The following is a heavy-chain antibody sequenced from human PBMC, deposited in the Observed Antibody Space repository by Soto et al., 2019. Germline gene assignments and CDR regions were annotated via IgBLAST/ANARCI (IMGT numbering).Heavy chain of an antibody. CDR2: INAGNGNT. J-gene: IGHJ6*02. Sequence: ASVKVSCKASGYTFTSYAMHWVRQAPGQRLEWMGWINAGNGNTKYSQKFQGRVTITRDTSASTAYMELSSLRSEDTAVYYCASSYSNYALIDYYYYGMDVWDQGTTVTVSS. D-gene: IGHD4-4*01. CDR3: ASSYSNYALIDYYYYGMDV. V-gene: IGHV1-3*01. CDR1: GYTFTSYA.